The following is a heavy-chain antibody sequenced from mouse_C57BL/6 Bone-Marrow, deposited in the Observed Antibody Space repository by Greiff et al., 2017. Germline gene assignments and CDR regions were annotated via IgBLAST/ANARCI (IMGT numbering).Heavy chain of an antibody. D-gene: IGHD1-1*01. V-gene: IGHV1-50*01. CDR2: IDPSDSYT. CDR3: AREGDYYGSSYVGYYFDY. J-gene: IGHJ2*01. Sequence: QVQLQQPGAELVKPGASVKLSCKASGYTFTSYWMQWVKQRPGQGLEWIGEIDPSDSYTNYNQKFKGKATLTVDTSSSTAYMQLSSLTSEDSAVYYWAREGDYYGSSYVGYYFDYWGQGTTLTVSS. CDR1: GYTFTSYW.